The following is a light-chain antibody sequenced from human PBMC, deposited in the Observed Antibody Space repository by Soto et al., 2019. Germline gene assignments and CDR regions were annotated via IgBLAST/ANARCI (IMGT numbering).Light chain of an antibody. CDR2: DAV. Sequence: VLMQSPGSLSLSPGERATVSCRASQTVTSSYLAWYQQRPGQAPQLLIYDAVKRATGISERFSGSESGRDYTLTISRLDPEDSAVYYCQQYGDSITFGGGTKVEIK. CDR1: QTVTSSY. CDR3: QQYGDSIT. J-gene: IGKJ4*01. V-gene: IGKV3-20*01.